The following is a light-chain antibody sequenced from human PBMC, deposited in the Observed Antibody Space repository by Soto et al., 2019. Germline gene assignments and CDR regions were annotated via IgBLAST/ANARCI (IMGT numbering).Light chain of an antibody. V-gene: IGKV3-11*01. Sequence: EIVLTQSPATLSLSPGERATLSCRASQSVSSYLVWYQQKPGQAPRLLIYDAFNRATGIPARFSCSGSGTDFTLTISSLDPEDFAVYYCQQHNNWPHTFGQGTKLEIK. J-gene: IGKJ2*01. CDR3: QQHNNWPHT. CDR2: DAF. CDR1: QSVSSY.